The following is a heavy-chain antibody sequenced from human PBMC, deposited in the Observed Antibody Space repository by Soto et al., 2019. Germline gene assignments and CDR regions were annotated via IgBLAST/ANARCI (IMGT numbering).Heavy chain of an antibody. V-gene: IGHV1-18*01. J-gene: IGHJ4*02. CDR2: ISAYNGNT. CDR1: GYTFTSYG. Sequence: ASVKVSCKASGYTFTSYGISWVRQAPGQGLEWMGWISAYNGNTNFAQKLQGRVTITTDTSTSTVNMELSSLRSEDTAVYYCAREAEYSSSYAYDYWGQGTLVTVSS. CDR3: AREAEYSSSYAYDY. D-gene: IGHD6-13*01.